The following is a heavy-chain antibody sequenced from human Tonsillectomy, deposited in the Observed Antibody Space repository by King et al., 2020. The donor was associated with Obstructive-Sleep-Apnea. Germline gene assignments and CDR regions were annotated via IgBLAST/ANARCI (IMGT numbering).Heavy chain of an antibody. V-gene: IGHV3-49*03. D-gene: IGHD6-19*01. J-gene: IGHJ6*02. CDR1: GFTFGDYA. CDR3: TRAGAGTGDYYYYGMDV. CDR2: IRSKAYGGTT. Sequence: VQLVESGGGLVQPGRSLRLSCTASGFTFGDYAMSWFRQAPGKGLEGVGFIRSKAYGGTTEYAASVKGRFTISRDDSKSIAYLQMNSLKTEDTAVYYCTRAGAGTGDYYYYGMDVWGQGTTVTVSS.